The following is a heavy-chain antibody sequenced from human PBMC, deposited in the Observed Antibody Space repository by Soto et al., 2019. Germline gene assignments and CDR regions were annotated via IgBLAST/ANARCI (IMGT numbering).Heavy chain of an antibody. CDR2: ILYDGSKE. D-gene: IGHD3-16*01. V-gene: IGHV3-30*18. CDR1: GFSFNSHG. J-gene: IGHJ4*02. CDR3: SKDLALMADY. Sequence: PGGSLRLSXTASGFSFNSHGMDWVRQAPGKGLEWVARILYDGSKEYYADSVKGRFTISRDNSKNTLYLQMDSLRVEDTAVYYCSKDLALMADYWGQGTPVTVSS.